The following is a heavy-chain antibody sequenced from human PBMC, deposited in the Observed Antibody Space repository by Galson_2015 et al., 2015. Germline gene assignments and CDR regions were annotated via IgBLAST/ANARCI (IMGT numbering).Heavy chain of an antibody. CDR3: ARVVLTGGKIVAAAGGPTGPFDP. CDR1: GFTFSSYW. V-gene: IGHV3-7*01. J-gene: IGHJ5*02. Sequence: SLRLSCAASGFTFSSYWMSWVRQAPGKGLEWVANIKQDGSEKYYVDSVKGRFTISRDNAKNSLYLQMNSLRAEDTAVYYCARVVLTGGKIVAAAGGPTGPFDPWGQGTLVTVSS. D-gene: IGHD6-13*01. CDR2: IKQDGSEK.